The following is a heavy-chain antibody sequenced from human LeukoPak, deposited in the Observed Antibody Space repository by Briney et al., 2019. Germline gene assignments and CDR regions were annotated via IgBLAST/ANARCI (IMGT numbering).Heavy chain of an antibody. V-gene: IGHV3-23*01. CDR1: GFTFSSYA. Sequence: PGGSLRLSCAASGFTFSSYAMSWVRQAPGKGLEWVSAISGSGGSTYYADSVKGRFTISRDNSKNTLYLQMSSLRPEDTAVYYCLTSPVATAEGYWGQGTLVTVSS. CDR2: ISGSGGST. D-gene: IGHD6-13*01. CDR3: LTSPVATAEGY. J-gene: IGHJ4*02.